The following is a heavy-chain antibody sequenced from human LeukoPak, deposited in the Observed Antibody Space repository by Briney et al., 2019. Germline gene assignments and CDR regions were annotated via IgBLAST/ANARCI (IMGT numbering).Heavy chain of an antibody. Sequence: HPEGSLRLSCAASGFTFSSYWMNWVRQAPGKGLVWVSRIASDGSSTTYADSVKGRFSISRDNAKNTLYLQMNSLRVEDTAVYYCARGRPHGNDYWGQGTLVTVSS. CDR2: IASDGSST. CDR1: GFTFSSYW. V-gene: IGHV3-74*01. J-gene: IGHJ4*02. CDR3: ARGRPHGNDY. D-gene: IGHD4-23*01.